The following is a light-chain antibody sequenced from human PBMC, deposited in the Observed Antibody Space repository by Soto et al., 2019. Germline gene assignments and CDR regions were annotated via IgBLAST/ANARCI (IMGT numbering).Light chain of an antibody. CDR1: QSVSSY. CDR2: DAS. J-gene: IGKJ5*01. CDR3: QQRSNLIT. Sequence: IVLTQSPATVSLSPGERATLSCRASQSVSSYLAWYQQKPGQAPRLLIYDASNRATGIPARFSGSGSGTDFTLTISSLEPEDFAVYYCQQRSNLITFGQGTRLEIK. V-gene: IGKV3-11*01.